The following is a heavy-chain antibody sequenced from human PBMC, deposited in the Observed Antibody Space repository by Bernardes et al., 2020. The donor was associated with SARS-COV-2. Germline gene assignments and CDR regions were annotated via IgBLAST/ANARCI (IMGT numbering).Heavy chain of an antibody. CDR1: GFSLNTRGEG. D-gene: IGHD3-22*01. V-gene: IGHV2-5*01. J-gene: IGHJ1*01. CDR3: AHSAAYFDSRGYSFEYFQQ. CDR2: IYWNDDR. Sequence: SGPTLVKPTQTLTLTCTFSGFSLNTRGEGVGWIRQPPGKALEWLALIYWNDDRRYSPSLQSGLTITKDTSKNQVVLTMTDLGPVDTATYFCAHSAAYFDSRGYSFEYFQQWGQGTLVIVSS.